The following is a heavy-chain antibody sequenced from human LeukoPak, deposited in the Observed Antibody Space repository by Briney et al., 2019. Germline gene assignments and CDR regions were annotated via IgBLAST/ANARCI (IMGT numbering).Heavy chain of an antibody. CDR1: GGSISSSNW. J-gene: IGHJ5*02. V-gene: IGHV4-4*02. CDR3: ARRDYLGLRWNRGWFDP. Sequence: PSGTLSLTCAVSGGSISSSNWWSWVRQPPGKGLEWIGEIYHSGSTNYNPSLKSRVTISVDKSKNQFSLKLSSVTAADTAVYYCARRDYLGLRWNRGWFDPWGQGTLVTVSS. CDR2: IYHSGST. D-gene: IGHD4-23*01.